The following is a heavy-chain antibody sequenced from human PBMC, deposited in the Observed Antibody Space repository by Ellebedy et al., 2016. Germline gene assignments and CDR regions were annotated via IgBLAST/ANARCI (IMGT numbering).Heavy chain of an antibody. CDR1: GYSFTSYW. V-gene: IGHV5-51*01. Sequence: GESLKISXKGSGYSFTSYWIGWVRQMPGKGLEWMGIIYPGDSDTRYSPSFQGQVTISADKSISTAYLQWSSLKASDTAMYYCARLYSHYYDSSGYYPDYWGQGTLVTVSS. CDR3: ARLYSHYYDSSGYYPDY. CDR2: IYPGDSDT. J-gene: IGHJ4*02. D-gene: IGHD3-22*01.